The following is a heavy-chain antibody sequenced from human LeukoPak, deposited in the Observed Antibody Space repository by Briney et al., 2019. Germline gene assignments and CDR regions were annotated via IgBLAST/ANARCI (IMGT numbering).Heavy chain of an antibody. Sequence: ASVKVSCKASGGTFSSYAISWVRQAPGQGLEWMGGIIPIFGTANYAQKFQGRVTITADGSTSTAYMELSSLRSEDTAVYYCARDRHQQPGKAFDIWGQGTMVTVSS. CDR3: ARDRHQQPGKAFDI. J-gene: IGHJ3*02. CDR1: GGTFSSYA. D-gene: IGHD6-13*01. CDR2: IIPIFGTA. V-gene: IGHV1-69*13.